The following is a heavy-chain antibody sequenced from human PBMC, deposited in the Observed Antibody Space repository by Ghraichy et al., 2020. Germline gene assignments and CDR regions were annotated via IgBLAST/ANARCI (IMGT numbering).Heavy chain of an antibody. J-gene: IGHJ3*01. CDR1: GFSFSTFW. CDR2: INQDGVKK. CDR3: ARDDSQYVTAWYDAFDL. Sequence: GGSLRLSCAASGFSFSTFWMTWVRQAPGKGLEWVANINQDGVKKNYVDSVEGRFTVSRDNAKNSLYLQMNSLSAEDTAMYYCARDDSQYVTAWYDAFDLWGQGTMVTVS. D-gene: IGHD6-13*01. V-gene: IGHV3-7*01.